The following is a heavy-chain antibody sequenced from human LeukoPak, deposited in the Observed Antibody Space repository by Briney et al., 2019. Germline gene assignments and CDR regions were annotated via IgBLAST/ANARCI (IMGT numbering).Heavy chain of an antibody. CDR2: MNPNSGNT. J-gene: IGHJ4*02. V-gene: IGHV1-8*01. D-gene: IGHD3-3*01. CDR1: GYTFTSYD. CDR3: ARALSYDFWSGYYVDY. Sequence: GASVKVSCKASGYTFTSYDINWVRQATGQGLEWMGWMNPNSGNTGYAQKFQGRVTMTRNTSISTAYMELSSLRSEDTAVYYSARALSYDFWSGYYVDYWGQGTLVTVSS.